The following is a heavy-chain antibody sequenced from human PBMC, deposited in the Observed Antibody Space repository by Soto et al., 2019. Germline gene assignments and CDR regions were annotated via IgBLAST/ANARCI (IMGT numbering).Heavy chain of an antibody. D-gene: IGHD3-10*01. Sequence: QVQLVQSGAEVNKPGASVKVSCKASGDTLSTYAISWVRQAPGQGLQWMGGIIPVIGTPNYAQKFQGRVTMTADESTSTAYMELSSLRSEDTAVYDCAIGPIGRGVSLYGMDVWGQGTTVTVSS. V-gene: IGHV1-69*01. CDR3: AIGPIGRGVSLYGMDV. J-gene: IGHJ6*02. CDR1: GDTLSTYA. CDR2: IIPVIGTP.